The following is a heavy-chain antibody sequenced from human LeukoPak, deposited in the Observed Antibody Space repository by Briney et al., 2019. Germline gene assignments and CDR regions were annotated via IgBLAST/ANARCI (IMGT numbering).Heavy chain of an antibody. J-gene: IGHJ6*03. CDR1: GFTFSNYA. D-gene: IGHD3-10*01. Sequence: GGSLRLSCAASGFTFSNYAMTWVRQAPGKGLEWVSLISRTGDNTYYADSVKGRFTISRDNSKNNLYLQMNSLRAEDTAVYYCAKTSGATPYYYYMDVWGKGDTVTVSS. CDR2: ISRTGDNT. CDR3: AKTSGATPYYYYMDV. V-gene: IGHV3-23*01.